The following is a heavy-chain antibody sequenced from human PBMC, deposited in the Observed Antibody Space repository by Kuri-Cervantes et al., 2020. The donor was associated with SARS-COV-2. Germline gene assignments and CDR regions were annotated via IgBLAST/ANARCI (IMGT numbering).Heavy chain of an antibody. CDR1: GGSISSFTYY. CDR2: ISSNGNT. V-gene: IGHV4-39*07. J-gene: IGHJ3*02. CDR3: ARRDGGLGGWAFDI. Sequence: SETLSLTCTVSGGSISSFTYYWDWIRPPPGKGLEWVGSISSNGNTYYNPSLKSRVTISVDTSKNQFSLKLSSVTAADTAVYYCARRDGGLGGWAFDIWGQGTMVTVSS. D-gene: IGHD5-24*01.